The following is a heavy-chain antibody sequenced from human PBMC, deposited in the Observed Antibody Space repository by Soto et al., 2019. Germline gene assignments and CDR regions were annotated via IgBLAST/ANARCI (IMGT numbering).Heavy chain of an antibody. Sequence: PSQPLPVTWTVAGGSIISSGDYWSWLRQPPGKGLEWIGTIYYSGSTYYNPSLKSRVTIPVDTSKNHFSLKLSSVTAADTAVYYCATQEVGGSYVYKFDPWGQGTLVTVS. V-gene: IGHV4-39*02. CDR1: GGSIISSGDY. D-gene: IGHD1-26*01. CDR2: IYYSGST. J-gene: IGHJ5*02. CDR3: ATQEVGGSYVYKFDP.